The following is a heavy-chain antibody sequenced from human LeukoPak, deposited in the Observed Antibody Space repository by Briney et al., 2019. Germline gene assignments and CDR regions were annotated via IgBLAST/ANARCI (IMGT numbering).Heavy chain of an antibody. V-gene: IGHV1-46*01. D-gene: IGHD3-3*01. CDR3: ARDGKLRFLEWPTDY. CDR2: INPSGGST. Sequence: GASVKVSCKASGYTFTSYNIHWVRQAPGQGLEWMGVINPSGGSTSYAQKLQGRVTMTRDTSTSTVYMELSSLRSEDTAVYYCARDGKLRFLEWPTDYWGQGTLVTVSS. J-gene: IGHJ4*02. CDR1: GYTFTSYN.